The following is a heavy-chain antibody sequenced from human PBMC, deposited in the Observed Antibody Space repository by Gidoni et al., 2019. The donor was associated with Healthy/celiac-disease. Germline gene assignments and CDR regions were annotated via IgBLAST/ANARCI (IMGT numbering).Heavy chain of an antibody. D-gene: IGHD5-12*01. V-gene: IGHV4-61*01. CDR3: ARETLGDGYNYFDY. J-gene: IGHJ4*02. Sequence: QVQLQESGPGLVKPSETLSLTCTVSGGSVSSGSYYWSWIRQPPGKGLEWIGYIYYSGSTNYNPSLKSRVTISVDTSKNQFSLKLSSVTAADTAVYYCARETLGDGYNYFDYWGQGTLVTVSS. CDR2: IYYSGST. CDR1: GGSVSSGSYY.